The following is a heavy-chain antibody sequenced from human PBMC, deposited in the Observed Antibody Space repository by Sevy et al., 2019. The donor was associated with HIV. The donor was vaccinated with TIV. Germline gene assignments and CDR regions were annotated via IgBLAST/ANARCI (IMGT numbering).Heavy chain of an antibody. V-gene: IGHV3-30-3*01. D-gene: IGHD3-10*01. CDR3: ARDRGSGKNVFFDY. J-gene: IGHJ4*02. CDR2: ISYDGSNK. Sequence: GGSLRLSCAASGFTFSSYAMHWVRQAPGKGLEWVAVISYDGSNKYYADSVKGRLPISRDNSKNTLYLQMNSLRTEDTAVYYCARDRGSGKNVFFDYWGQGTLVTVSS. CDR1: GFTFSSYA.